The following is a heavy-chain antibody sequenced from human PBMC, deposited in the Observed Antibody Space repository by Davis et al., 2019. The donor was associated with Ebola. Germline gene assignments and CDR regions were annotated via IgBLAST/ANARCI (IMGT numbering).Heavy chain of an antibody. CDR1: GFTFSSYW. Sequence: GGSLRLSCAASGFTFSSYWMIWVRHAPGKGLEWVANINQDGSDQYYMDSVKGRFTISRDNSKNTLYLQMNSLRVEDTAVYSCARVRRNPYYYYGMDVWGQGTTVTVSS. CDR2: INQDGSDQ. J-gene: IGHJ6*02. CDR3: ARVRRNPYYYYGMDV. V-gene: IGHV3-7*01.